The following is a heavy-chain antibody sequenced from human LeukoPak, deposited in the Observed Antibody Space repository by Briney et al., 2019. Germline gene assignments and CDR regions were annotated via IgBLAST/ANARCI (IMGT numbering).Heavy chain of an antibody. CDR3: ARCRSPRPFDI. V-gene: IGHV3-48*01. Sequence: PGGSLRLSCAASGFTFSSYSMNWVRQAPGKGLEWVSYISSSSSTIYYADSVKGRFTISRDNAKNSLYLQMNSLRAEDTAVYYCARCRSPRPFDIWGQGTMVTVSS. J-gene: IGHJ3*02. CDR2: ISSSSSTI. CDR1: GFTFSSYS.